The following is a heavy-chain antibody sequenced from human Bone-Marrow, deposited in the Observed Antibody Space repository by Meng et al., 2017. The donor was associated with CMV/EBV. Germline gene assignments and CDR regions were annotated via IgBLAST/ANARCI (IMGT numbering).Heavy chain of an antibody. J-gene: IGHJ6*02. CDR1: GDTFSSYS. CDR2: IIPILNIA. D-gene: IGHD3-10*02. CDR3: ARDVRLQPRGMDV. Sequence: SVKVSCKASGDTFSSYSINWVRQAPGQGLEWMGRIIPILNIANYAEKFQGRVTIIADKSTSTAYMELTSLRSDDTAVYYCARDVRLQPRGMDVWGQGTTVTVSS. V-gene: IGHV1-69*04.